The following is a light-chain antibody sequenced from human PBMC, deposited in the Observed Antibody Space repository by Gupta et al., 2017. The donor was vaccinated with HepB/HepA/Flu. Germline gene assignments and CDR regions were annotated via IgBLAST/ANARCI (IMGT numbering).Light chain of an antibody. CDR3: SSDTSRGSRV. J-gene: IGLJ3*02. CDR1: SSDVGGYDY. V-gene: IGLV2-14*03. Sequence: QPSLTQPASVSGSPGQSTTISCTGTSSDVGGYDYVSWYQQHPANAPLLIFYDVRSRPSGVSSRFAATKAATTAFINTSGHQADDEAYYYSSSDTSRGSRVFGGGTKLTVL. CDR2: DVR.